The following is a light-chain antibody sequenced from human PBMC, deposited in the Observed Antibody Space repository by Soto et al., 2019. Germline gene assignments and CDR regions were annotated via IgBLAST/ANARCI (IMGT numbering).Light chain of an antibody. CDR3: QHYCSSSG. J-gene: IGKJ3*01. CDR1: QSVSSSY. V-gene: IGKV3-20*01. CDR2: GAS. Sequence: EIVLTQSPGTLSLSPGERATLSCRASQSVSSSYLAWYQPKPGQAPRLLIYGASSRAAGIPDRFSGSGSGTYFTITISRLAADDFEFYYWQHYCSSSGVGPGTKVYIK.